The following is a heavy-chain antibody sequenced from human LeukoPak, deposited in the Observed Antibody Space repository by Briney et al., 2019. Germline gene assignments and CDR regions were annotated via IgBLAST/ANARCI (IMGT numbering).Heavy chain of an antibody. CDR1: GFTFGHYA. J-gene: IGHJ4*02. Sequence: GGYLRLSCTASGFTFGHYAMSWVRQAPGKGLEWVGFIRSKDYGGTTEYAASVQGRFTISRDDSKTIAYLQMNSLKTEDSAVYYCTSPYCSGGTCYRSFDYWGQGTVVTVSS. V-gene: IGHV3-49*04. CDR2: IRSKDYGGTT. D-gene: IGHD2-15*01. CDR3: TSPYCSGGTCYRSFDY.